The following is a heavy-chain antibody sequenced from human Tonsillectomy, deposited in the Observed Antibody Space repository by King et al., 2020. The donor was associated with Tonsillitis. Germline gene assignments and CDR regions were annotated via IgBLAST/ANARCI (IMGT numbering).Heavy chain of an antibody. CDR3: AKGGVTTITTKAFDV. D-gene: IGHD3-10*01. V-gene: IGHV3-23*04. CDR1: GFIFSSNA. Sequence: VQLVESGGGLVQPGGSLRLSCVASGFIFSSNAMSWVRQAPGKGLEWVSGISGSGGTIYYADFVTGRFTISRDNSKNTLFVQMNSLRAEDTAVYYCAKGGVTTITTKAFDVWGQETMVTVSS. CDR2: ISGSGGTI. J-gene: IGHJ3*01.